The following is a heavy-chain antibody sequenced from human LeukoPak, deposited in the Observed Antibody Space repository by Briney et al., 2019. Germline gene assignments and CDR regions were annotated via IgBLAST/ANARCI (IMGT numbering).Heavy chain of an antibody. Sequence: VASVKVSCKASGYTFTSYYMHWVRQAPGQGLEWMGIINPSGGSTSYAQKFQGRVTMTRDMSTSTVYMELSSLRSEDTAVYYCARDPVHLWGGGYQSNDAFDIWGQGIMVTVSS. D-gene: IGHD3-16*02. CDR2: INPSGGST. V-gene: IGHV1-46*01. CDR1: GYTFTSYY. J-gene: IGHJ3*02. CDR3: ARDPVHLWGGGYQSNDAFDI.